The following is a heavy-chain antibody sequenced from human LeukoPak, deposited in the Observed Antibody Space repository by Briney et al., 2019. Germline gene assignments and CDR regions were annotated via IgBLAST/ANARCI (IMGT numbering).Heavy chain of an antibody. D-gene: IGHD6-13*01. J-gene: IGHJ6*03. Sequence: ASVKVSCKAFGYTFTNNWMHWVRQAPGQGPEWMGLISPTGGSTAYAQKFQGRVTLTRDMSTSTDYLELSSLRAEDTAVYYCARLSSSWYKVYYYYYMDVWGKGTTVTVSS. CDR3: ARLSSSWYKVYYYYYMDV. CDR2: ISPTGGST. CDR1: GYTFTNNW. V-gene: IGHV1-46*01.